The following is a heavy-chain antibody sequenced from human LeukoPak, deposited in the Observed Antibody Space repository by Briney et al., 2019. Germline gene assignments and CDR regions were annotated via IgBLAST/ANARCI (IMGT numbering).Heavy chain of an antibody. D-gene: IGHD6-19*01. Sequence: SETLSLTCTVSGGSISTYYWSWIRQFPGKGLEWIGYIYYSGSTNYNPSLKSRVTISVDTSKNQFSLKLSSVTAADTAVYYCARAYSSGWYSDAFDIWGQGTMVTVSS. J-gene: IGHJ3*02. CDR1: GGSISTYY. CDR3: ARAYSSGWYSDAFDI. V-gene: IGHV4-59*01. CDR2: IYYSGST.